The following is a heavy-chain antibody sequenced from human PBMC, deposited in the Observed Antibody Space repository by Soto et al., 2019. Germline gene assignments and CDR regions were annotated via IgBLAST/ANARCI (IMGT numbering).Heavy chain of an antibody. D-gene: IGHD2-8*01. CDR2: FDPEDGET. J-gene: IGHJ6*02. CDR3: ACAPYCTNGVCYTGEYYYGMDV. V-gene: IGHV1-24*01. CDR1: GYALTELS. Sequence: ASVKVSCKVSGYALTELSMHWVGQAPGKGLEWMGGFDPEDGETIYAQKFQGRVTMTEDTSTDTAYMELSSLRSEDTAVYYCACAPYCTNGVCYTGEYYYGMDVWGQGTTVTVSS.